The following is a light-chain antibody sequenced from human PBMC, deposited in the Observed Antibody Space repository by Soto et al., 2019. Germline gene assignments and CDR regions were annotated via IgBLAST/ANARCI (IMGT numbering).Light chain of an antibody. CDR3: QQRHSAPLT. J-gene: IGKJ4*01. Sequence: QMTQSPSSLFASVGDRVTITCRASQSISSHLNWYQQKVGQTPRLLIYAASTLQSEVPPRFSGSGSGTEFTLTISGRQRADFSTYYCQQRHSAPLTFGGGTKIQI. CDR2: AAS. CDR1: QSISSH. V-gene: IGKV1-39*01.